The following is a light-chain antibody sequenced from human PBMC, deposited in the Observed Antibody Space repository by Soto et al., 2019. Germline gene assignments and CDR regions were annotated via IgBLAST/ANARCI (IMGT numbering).Light chain of an antibody. CDR2: AAS. CDR3: RQSSNSPMYT. V-gene: IGKV1-39*01. Sequence: EIQMTQSPSSLSASVGDRVTITCRASQSIAYYVNWFQQKPGKAPKLLIYAASSLQSGVPSRFSGSGSGTDFTLTISSLQPEDFATYYCRQSSNSPMYTFGQGT. CDR1: QSIAYY. J-gene: IGKJ2*01.